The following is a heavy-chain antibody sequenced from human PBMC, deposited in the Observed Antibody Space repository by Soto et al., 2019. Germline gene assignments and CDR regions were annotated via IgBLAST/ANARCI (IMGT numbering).Heavy chain of an antibody. CDR2: ISSSGSTI. J-gene: IGHJ4*02. V-gene: IGHV3-48*03. Sequence: GGSLRLSCAASGFTFSSYEMNWVRQAPGKGLEWVSYISSSGSTIYYADSVKGRLTISRDNAKNSLYLQMNSLRAEDTAVYYCARQSGYSGYDPSYYFDYWGQGTLVTVSS. CDR3: ARQSGYSGYDPSYYFDY. D-gene: IGHD5-12*01. CDR1: GFTFSSYE.